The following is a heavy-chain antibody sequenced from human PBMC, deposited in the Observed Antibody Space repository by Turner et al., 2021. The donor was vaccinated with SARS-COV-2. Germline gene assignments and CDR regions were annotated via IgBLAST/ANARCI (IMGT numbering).Heavy chain of an antibody. V-gene: IGHV3-23*01. CDR1: GFTFSSDV. D-gene: IGHD3-3*01. J-gene: IGHJ4*02. CDR2: ISVGGGST. Sequence: EVQLLESGGGLVQPGGSLRLSCAASGFTFSSDVMSWVRQAPGKGLEWVSSISVGGGSTYYADSVKGRFTISRDNSKNTLYLQMNSLRAEDTAVYYCAKAQLGYYLGVDYWGQGTLVTVSS. CDR3: AKAQLGYYLGVDY.